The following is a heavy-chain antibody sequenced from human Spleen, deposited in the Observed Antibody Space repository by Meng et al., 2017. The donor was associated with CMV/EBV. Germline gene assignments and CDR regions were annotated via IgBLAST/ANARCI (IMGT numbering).Heavy chain of an antibody. CDR2: IKGDGSYT. V-gene: IGHV3-74*01. J-gene: IGHJ3*02. CDR1: GFTFSTDW. Sequence: GGSLRLSCAASGFTFSTDWMHWVRQAPGKGLVWVSRIKGDGSYTNYADSVKGRFTISRDNAKNTLYLQMNSLRAEDTALYCCARDGWSIWGQGTMVTVSS. D-gene: IGHD3-10*01. CDR3: ARDGWSI.